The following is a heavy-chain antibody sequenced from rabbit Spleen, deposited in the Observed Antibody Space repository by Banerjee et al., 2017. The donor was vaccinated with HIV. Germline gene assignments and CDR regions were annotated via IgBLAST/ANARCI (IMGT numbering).Heavy chain of an antibody. J-gene: IGHJ4*01. CDR3: ARGSSAMTMVITGFYFNL. CDR2: IYAGSRRTT. D-gene: IGHD2-1*01. Sequence: QSLEESGGDLVKPGASLTLTCTASGFTFSSYWMSWVRQAPGKGLEWIGTIYAGSRRTTSYASWAKGRFTISKTSSTTVTLQMTSLTAADTATYFCARGSSAMTMVITGFYFNLWGQGTLVTVS. CDR1: GFTFSSYW. V-gene: IGHV1S40*01.